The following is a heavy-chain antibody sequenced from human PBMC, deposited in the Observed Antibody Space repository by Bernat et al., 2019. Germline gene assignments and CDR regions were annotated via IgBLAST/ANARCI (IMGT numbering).Heavy chain of an antibody. CDR2: INAGNGNT. CDR3: ARAGRVITSVSANWFDP. V-gene: IGHV1-3*01. J-gene: IGHJ5*02. Sequence: QVQLVQSGAEVKKPGASVKVSCKASGYTFTSYAMHWVRQAPGQRLEWMGWINAGNGNTKYSQKFQGRVTITRDTSASTAYMELSSLRSEDTAVYYCARAGRVITSVSANWFDPWGQGTLVTVSS. D-gene: IGHD3-22*01. CDR1: GYTFTSYA.